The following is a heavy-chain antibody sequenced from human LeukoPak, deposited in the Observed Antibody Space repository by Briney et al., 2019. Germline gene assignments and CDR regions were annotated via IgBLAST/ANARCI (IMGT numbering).Heavy chain of an antibody. CDR3: ARDLLGYSYGSVGAFDI. J-gene: IGHJ3*02. Sequence: SVKVSCKASGGTFSSYAISWVRQAPGQGLEWMGRIIPILGIANYAQKFQGRVTITADKSTSTAYMELSSLRSEDTAVYYCARDLLGYSYGSVGAFDIWGQGTMVTVSS. CDR1: GGTFSSYA. CDR2: IIPILGIA. V-gene: IGHV1-69*04. D-gene: IGHD5-18*01.